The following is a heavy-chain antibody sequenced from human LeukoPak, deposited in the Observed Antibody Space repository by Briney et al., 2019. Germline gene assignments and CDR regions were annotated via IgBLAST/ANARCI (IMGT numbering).Heavy chain of an antibody. D-gene: IGHD2-15*01. CDR2: INPNSGDT. Sequence: ASVKVSCKASGYTFTGYYMHWVRQAPGQELEWMGWINPNSGDTHYAQKFQGRVTMTRDTSINTAYMELSRLRSDDTAVYYCARDRAFVYCSGGTCYDDYWGQGSLVTVSS. J-gene: IGHJ4*02. CDR3: ARDRAFVYCSGGTCYDDY. V-gene: IGHV1-2*02. CDR1: GYTFTGYY.